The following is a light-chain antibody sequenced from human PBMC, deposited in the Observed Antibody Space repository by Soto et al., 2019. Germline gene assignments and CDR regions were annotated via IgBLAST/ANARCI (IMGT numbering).Light chain of an antibody. J-gene: IGKJ1*01. V-gene: IGKV1-5*03. CDR2: KAS. Sequence: DIQMTQSPSTLSASVGDRVTITCRASQTISSWLAWHQQKPGKAPKLLIYKASTLKSGVPSRFSGSGSGTEFTLTISSLQPADFATYYCQQYQTLWTFGQGSMVHI. CDR1: QTISSW. CDR3: QQYQTLWT.